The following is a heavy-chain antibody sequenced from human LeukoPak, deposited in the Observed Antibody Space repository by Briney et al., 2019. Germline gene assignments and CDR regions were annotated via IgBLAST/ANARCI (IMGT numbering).Heavy chain of an antibody. CDR1: GFTFSSYA. Sequence: GGSLRLSCAASGFTFSSYAMHWVRQAPGKGLEWVAVISYDGSNEYYADSVKGRFTISRDNSKNTLYLQMNSLRAEDTAVYYCARGSITRGSYYGHAFDIWGQGTMVTVSS. D-gene: IGHD1-26*01. J-gene: IGHJ3*02. V-gene: IGHV3-30*01. CDR3: ARGSITRGSYYGHAFDI. CDR2: ISYDGSNE.